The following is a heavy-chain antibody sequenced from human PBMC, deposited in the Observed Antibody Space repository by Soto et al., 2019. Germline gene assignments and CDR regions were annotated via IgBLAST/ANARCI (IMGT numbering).Heavy chain of an antibody. CDR3: APEPLPAAMPLFSY. Sequence: PGGSLRLSCTASGFTFGDYAMSWFRQAPGKGLEWVGFIRSKAYGGTTEYAASVKGRFTISRDDSESIAYLQMNSLKTEDTAVYYCAPEPLPAAMPLFSYWGQGTLVTVSS. V-gene: IGHV3-49*03. CDR1: GFTFGDYA. CDR2: IRSKAYGGTT. D-gene: IGHD2-2*01. J-gene: IGHJ4*02.